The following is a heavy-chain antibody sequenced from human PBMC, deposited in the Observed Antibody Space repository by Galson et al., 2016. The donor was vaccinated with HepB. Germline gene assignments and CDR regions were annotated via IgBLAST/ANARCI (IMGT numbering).Heavy chain of an antibody. J-gene: IGHJ5*02. CDR3: ARDQRKVTTSQPPGFDP. V-gene: IGHV1-18*01. D-gene: IGHD5-12*01. Sequence: SVKVSCKASGYTFTNYGISWVRQAPGQGLEWMGWISINNGYTRYAQKLQGRVTMTTDTSTATAYMELWSLGSDDTAVYYCARDQRKVTTSQPPGFDPWGQGTLGTVSS. CDR1: GYTFTNYG. CDR2: ISINNGYT.